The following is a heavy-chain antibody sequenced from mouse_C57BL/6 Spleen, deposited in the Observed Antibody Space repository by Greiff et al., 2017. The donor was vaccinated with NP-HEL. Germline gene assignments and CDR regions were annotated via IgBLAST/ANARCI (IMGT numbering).Heavy chain of an antibody. CDR3: ATVEILRGFAY. V-gene: IGHV1-75*01. CDR2: IFPGSGST. J-gene: IGHJ3*01. D-gene: IGHD1-1*01. Sequence: QVQLKESGPELVKPGASVKISCKASGYTFTDYYINWVKQRPGQGLEWIGWIFPGSGSTYYNEKFKGKATLTVDKSSSTAYMLLSSLTSEDSAVYFCATVEILRGFAYWGQGTLVTVSA. CDR1: GYTFTDYY.